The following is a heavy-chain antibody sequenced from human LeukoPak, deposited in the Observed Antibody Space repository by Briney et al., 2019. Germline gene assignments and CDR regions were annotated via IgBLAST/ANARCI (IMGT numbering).Heavy chain of an antibody. J-gene: IGHJ5*02. Sequence: GGSLRLSCEASRFTFSDYYMSWIRQAPGKGLEWISYISSSGDTLYYADSVKGRFTISRDNAKNSQYLQMNSLRAEDTAVYYCAINLRYSSEPWGQGTLVTVSS. CDR1: RFTFSDYY. CDR2: ISSSGDTL. CDR3: AINLRYSSEP. V-gene: IGHV3-11*04. D-gene: IGHD6-19*01.